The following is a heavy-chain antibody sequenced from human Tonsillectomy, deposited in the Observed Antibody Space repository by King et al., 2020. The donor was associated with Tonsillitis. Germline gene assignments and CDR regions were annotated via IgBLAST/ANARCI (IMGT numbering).Heavy chain of an antibody. V-gene: IGHV1-18*01. J-gene: IGHJ6*03. CDR1: GYTFTSYG. CDR3: ARDPRHCSSTICYGKFYYYYYMDV. Sequence: VQLVESGAEVKKPGASVKVSCKASGYTFTSYGISWVRQAPGQGLEWLGWISGYNGNTNYAQRLQDRVTMTTDTSTSTAFMELRSLRSDDTAVYYCARDPRHCSSTICYGKFYYYYYMDVWGKGTTVTVSS. CDR2: ISGYNGNT. D-gene: IGHD2-2*01.